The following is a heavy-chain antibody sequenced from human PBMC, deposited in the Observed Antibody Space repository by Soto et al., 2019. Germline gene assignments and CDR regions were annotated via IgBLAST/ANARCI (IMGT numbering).Heavy chain of an antibody. V-gene: IGHV1-46*02. Sequence: QVQLVQSGAEVKKPGASVKVSCKPSGYTFNTYYLHWVRQAPGQALEWMGVIHPSGGGTTYAQKFLGRVTVTRDTSTSTGFMGLSSLRSDDTAVYYCARGGHIAVVTASFDYWGQGTLVTVSS. CDR1: GYTFNTYY. D-gene: IGHD2-21*02. CDR2: IHPSGGGT. J-gene: IGHJ4*02. CDR3: ARGGHIAVVTASFDY.